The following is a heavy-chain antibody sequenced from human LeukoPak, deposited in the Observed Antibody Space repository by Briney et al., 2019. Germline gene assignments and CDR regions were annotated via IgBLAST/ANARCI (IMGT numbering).Heavy chain of an antibody. V-gene: IGHV1-18*01. CDR1: GTSVTNYG. D-gene: IGHD2/OR15-2a*01. CDR2: ISAHNGDT. CDR3: ARGEYPKDY. J-gene: IGHJ4*02. Sequence: ASVKVSCKVVGTSVTNYGITWVRQAPGQGLEWMAWISAHNGDTNVAQNFQGRVTMTTDTSTSTAYMELRSLRSDDTAMYYCARGEYPKDYWGQGTLVTVSS.